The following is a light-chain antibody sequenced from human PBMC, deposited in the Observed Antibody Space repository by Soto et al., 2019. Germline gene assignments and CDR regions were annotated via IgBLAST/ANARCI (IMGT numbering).Light chain of an antibody. CDR1: QSVSSTY. CDR3: QQYGTSPYT. CDR2: SAS. Sequence: EIVLTQSPGTLSLSPGERATLSCRASQSVSSTYLAWYQQKPGQAPRLLISSASSRATGIPDRFSGRGSGTDFTLTISRLEPEDFAVYYCQQYGTSPYTFGKGTKLEIK. V-gene: IGKV3-20*01. J-gene: IGKJ2*01.